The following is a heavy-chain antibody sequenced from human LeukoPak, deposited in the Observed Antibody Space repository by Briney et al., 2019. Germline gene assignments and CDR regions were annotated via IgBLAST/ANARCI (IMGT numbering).Heavy chain of an antibody. CDR3: ARNYGSGSYANWFDP. D-gene: IGHD3-10*01. J-gene: IGHJ5*02. CDR2: INPSGGST. V-gene: IGHV1-46*01. CDR1: GYTFTSYY. Sequence: GASVKVSCKASGYTFTSYYMHWVREAPGQGLEWMGIINPSGGSTSYAQKFQGRVNVTRDMSTSTVYMELSSLEDTAVYYCARNYGSGSYANWFDPWGQGTLVTVSS.